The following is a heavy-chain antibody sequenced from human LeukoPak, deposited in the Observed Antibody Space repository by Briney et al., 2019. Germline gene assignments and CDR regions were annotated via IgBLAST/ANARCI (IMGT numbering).Heavy chain of an antibody. CDR3: ARHRSGTSCFDC. V-gene: IGHV4-59*08. Sequence: PSETLSLTCSVSGGSMTNYYWSWIRQPPGKGLEWIAYISDSGRTNYNPSLKSRVTISVDTSKNQFSLKLSSVTAADTAVYHCARHRSGTSCFDCWGQGTLVTVSS. J-gene: IGHJ4*02. D-gene: IGHD1-26*01. CDR2: ISDSGRT. CDR1: GGSMTNYY.